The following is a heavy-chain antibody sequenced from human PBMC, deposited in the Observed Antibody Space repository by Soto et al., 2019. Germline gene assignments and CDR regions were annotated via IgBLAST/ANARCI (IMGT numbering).Heavy chain of an antibody. D-gene: IGHD3-22*01. J-gene: IGHJ4*02. CDR2: IWYDGSNK. V-gene: IGHV3-33*01. CDR1: GFTFSSYG. CDR3: ARAGYYYDSSGYYPFFDY. Sequence: GGSLRLSCAASGFTFSSYGMHWVRQAPGKGLEWVAVIWYDGSNKYFADSVKGRFTISRDNSKNTLYLQMNSLRAEDTAVFYFARAGYYYDSSGYYPFFDYWGQGTLVTVSS.